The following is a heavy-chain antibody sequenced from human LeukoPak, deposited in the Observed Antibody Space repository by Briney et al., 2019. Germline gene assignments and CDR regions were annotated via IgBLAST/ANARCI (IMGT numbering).Heavy chain of an antibody. J-gene: IGHJ6*02. Sequence: GASVKVSCKASGYTFTSYYMHWVRQAPGQGLEWMGIINPSGGSTSYAQKFQGRATMTRDTSTSTVYMELSSLRSEDTAVYYCARESGYSYGQAERRYYYGMDVWGQGTTVTVSS. CDR2: INPSGGST. V-gene: IGHV1-46*01. D-gene: IGHD5-18*01. CDR1: GYTFTSYY. CDR3: ARESGYSYGQAERRYYYGMDV.